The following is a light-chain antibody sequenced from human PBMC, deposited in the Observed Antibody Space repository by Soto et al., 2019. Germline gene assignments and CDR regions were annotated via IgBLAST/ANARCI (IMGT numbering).Light chain of an antibody. Sequence: ESVLTQSPGTLSLSPGERATLSCRASQSVTSGYLAWYQQQPNQAPRLLIYGASYRATDIPDRFSGGGSGTDFTLTISRLEPEDFAVYYCQHYSSSPPAITFGQGTRLEI. CDR3: QHYSSSPPAIT. CDR2: GAS. V-gene: IGKV3-20*01. J-gene: IGKJ5*01. CDR1: QSVTSGY.